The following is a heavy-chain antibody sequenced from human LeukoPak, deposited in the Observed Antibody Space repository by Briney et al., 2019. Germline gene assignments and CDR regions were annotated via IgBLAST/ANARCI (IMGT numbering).Heavy chain of an antibody. CDR2: ISSSSSYI. Sequence: GGSLRPSCAASGFTFSSYSMNWVRQAPGKGLEWVSSISSSSSYIYYADSVKGRFSISRDNSKNTLYLQLSSLRLDDTAMYYCAMGTYDWNYFDSWGQGTLVTVSS. CDR1: GFTFSSYS. CDR3: AMGTYDWNYFDS. D-gene: IGHD1-20*01. J-gene: IGHJ4*02. V-gene: IGHV3-21*01.